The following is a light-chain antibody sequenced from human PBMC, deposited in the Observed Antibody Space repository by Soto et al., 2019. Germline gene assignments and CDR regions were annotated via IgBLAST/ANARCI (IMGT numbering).Light chain of an antibody. CDR3: QQYYSYPLT. CDR2: AAS. V-gene: IGKV1-8*01. Sequence: AIRMTQSPSSFSASTGDRVTITCRASQGISSYLAWYQQKPGQAPKLLIYAASTLQSGVPSRFSGSGSGTDFTLTISCLQSEDVVTYYCQQYYSYPLTFGGGTKGEIK. J-gene: IGKJ4*01. CDR1: QGISSY.